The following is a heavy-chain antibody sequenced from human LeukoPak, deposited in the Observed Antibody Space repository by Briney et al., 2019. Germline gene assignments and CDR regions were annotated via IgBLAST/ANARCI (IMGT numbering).Heavy chain of an antibody. Sequence: GGSLRLSCAASGFNFDDYAMHWVRQAPGKGLEWVSLISWDGGSTYYVDSVRGRFTISRDNAKNALYLQMNSLRAEDTGVYFCARGQTLTFWGQGTLVTASS. CDR2: ISWDGGST. V-gene: IGHV3-43D*03. J-gene: IGHJ4*02. CDR3: ARGQTLTF. CDR1: GFNFDDYA.